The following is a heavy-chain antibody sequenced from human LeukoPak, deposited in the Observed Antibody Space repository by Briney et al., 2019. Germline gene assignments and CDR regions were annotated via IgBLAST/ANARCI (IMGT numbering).Heavy chain of an antibody. Sequence: GGSLRLSCAASGFTFSSYWMSWVRQAPGKGLEWVANIKQDGSEKYYVDSVKGRFTISRDNAKNSLYVQMNSLRAEDTAVYYCARESPPQYSYDSSSYLGPMDAFDIWGQGTMVTVSS. D-gene: IGHD3-22*01. CDR1: GFTFSSYW. V-gene: IGHV3-7*01. CDR2: IKQDGSEK. J-gene: IGHJ3*02. CDR3: ARESPPQYSYDSSSYLGPMDAFDI.